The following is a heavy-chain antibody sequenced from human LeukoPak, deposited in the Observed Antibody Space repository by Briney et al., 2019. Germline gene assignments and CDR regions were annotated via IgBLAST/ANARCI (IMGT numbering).Heavy chain of an antibody. J-gene: IGHJ6*04. CDR3: ARHAKFGELLSMDV. CDR2: IDPSDSYT. CDR1: GFSLTSYW. D-gene: IGHD3-10*02. Sequence: GESLKISCKGSGFSLTSYWISWVRQMPGKGLEWMGRIDPSDSYTNYSPSFQGHVTISADKSISTAYLQWSSLKASDTAMYYCARHAKFGELLSMDVWGKGTTVTVSS. V-gene: IGHV5-10-1*01.